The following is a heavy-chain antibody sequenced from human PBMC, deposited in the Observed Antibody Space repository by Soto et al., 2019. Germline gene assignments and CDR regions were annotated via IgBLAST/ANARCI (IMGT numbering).Heavy chain of an antibody. D-gene: IGHD6-19*01. CDR1: GYIFISYW. J-gene: IGHJ4*02. CDR2: THGGDANT. Sequence: PVESLKISCKGSGYIFISYWICCFLQMPGKGLEWMGITHGGDANTRYSPSFEGQVTISTDKSITTAYLQWSSLKASDTAMYYCARRGTYSSGWDYWGQGTLVTVSS. V-gene: IGHV5-51*01. CDR3: ARRGTYSSGWDY.